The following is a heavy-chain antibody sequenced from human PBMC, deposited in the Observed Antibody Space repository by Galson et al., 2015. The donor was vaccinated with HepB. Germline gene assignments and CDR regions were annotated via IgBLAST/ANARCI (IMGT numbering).Heavy chain of an antibody. CDR2: IYPGDSDT. CDR1: GYSFTSYW. D-gene: IGHD1/OR15-1a*01. J-gene: IGHJ3*02. V-gene: IGHV5-51*01. CDR3: ARPPLVKSAKGSNKDDASDI. Sequence: QSGAEVKKPGESLKISCKGSGYSFTSYWIGWVRQMPGKGLEWMGIIYPGDSDTRYSPSFQGQVTFSTDKSISTAYLQWSSLKASDTAMYYCARPPLVKSAKGSNKDDASDIWGQGTMVTVSS.